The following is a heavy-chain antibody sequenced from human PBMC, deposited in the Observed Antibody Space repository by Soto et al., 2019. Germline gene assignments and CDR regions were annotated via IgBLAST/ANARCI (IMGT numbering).Heavy chain of an antibody. J-gene: IGHJ6*03. CDR3: ARATGGDYPDYYYYYYMDV. Sequence: SGFTFSSYDMHWVRQATGKGLEWVSAIGTAGDTYYPGSVKGRFTISRENAKNSLYLQMNSLRAGDTAVYYCARATGGDYPDYYYYYYMDVWGKGTTVTVSS. CDR1: GFTFSSYD. D-gene: IGHD4-17*01. CDR2: IGTAGDT. V-gene: IGHV3-13*01.